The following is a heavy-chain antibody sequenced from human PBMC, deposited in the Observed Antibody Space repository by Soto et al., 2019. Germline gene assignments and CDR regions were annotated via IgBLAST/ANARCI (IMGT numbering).Heavy chain of an antibody. CDR1: GGSISSYY. Sequence: SETLSLTCTVSGGSISSYYWSWIRQPPGKGLEWIGYIYYSGSTNYNPSLKSRVTISVDTSKNQFSLKLSSVTAADTAVYYCARASITIFGVVIIPSSFDYWGQGTLVTVSS. V-gene: IGHV4-59*01. J-gene: IGHJ4*02. CDR3: ARASITIFGVVIIPSSFDY. CDR2: IYYSGST. D-gene: IGHD3-3*01.